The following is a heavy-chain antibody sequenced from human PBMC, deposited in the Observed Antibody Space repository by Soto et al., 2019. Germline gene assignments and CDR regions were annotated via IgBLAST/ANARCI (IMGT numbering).Heavy chain of an antibody. Sequence: PSETLSLTCTVSGGSIRSYYWSWIRQPPGKGLEWIGYIYYSGYTNYNPSLKSRVTISVDTSKNQFSLKLSSVTAADTAVYYCARVLFGRGNWFDPWGQGTLVTVSS. D-gene: IGHD3-3*01. CDR2: IYYSGYT. CDR3: ARVLFGRGNWFDP. J-gene: IGHJ5*02. CDR1: GGSIRSYY. V-gene: IGHV4-59*01.